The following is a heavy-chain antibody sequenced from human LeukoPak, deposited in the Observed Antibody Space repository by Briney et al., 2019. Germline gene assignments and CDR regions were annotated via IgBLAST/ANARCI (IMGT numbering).Heavy chain of an antibody. CDR3: AKANRDHLSHYYGVDV. D-gene: IGHD3-10*01. V-gene: IGHV3-30*18. Sequence: GGSLRLSCAASGFTLSSCGMHWVRQAPGKGLEWVAVITYDGITTYFDDSVKGRFTISRDTSKSMLYLQMNSLRPEDTAVYYCAKANRDHLSHYYGVDVWGQGTTV. J-gene: IGHJ6*02. CDR1: GFTLSSCG. CDR2: ITYDGITT.